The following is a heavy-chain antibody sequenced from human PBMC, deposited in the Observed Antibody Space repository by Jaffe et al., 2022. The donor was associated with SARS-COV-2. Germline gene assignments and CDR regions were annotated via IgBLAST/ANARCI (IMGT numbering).Heavy chain of an antibody. CDR1: GFTFDDYA. CDR2: ISWNSGSI. V-gene: IGHV3-9*01. CDR3: AKSITVDTAMVKSDEFSGFDY. Sequence: EVQLVESGGGLVQPGRSLRLSCAASGFTFDDYAMHWVRQAPGKGLEWVSGISWNSGSIGYADSVKGRFTISRDNAKNSLYLQMNSLRAEDTALYYCAKSITVDTAMVKSDEFSGFDYWGQGTLVTVSS. J-gene: IGHJ4*02. D-gene: IGHD5-18*01.